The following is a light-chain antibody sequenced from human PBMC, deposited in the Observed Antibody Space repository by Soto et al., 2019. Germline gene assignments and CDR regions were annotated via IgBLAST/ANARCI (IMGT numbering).Light chain of an antibody. CDR1: SSNIGSNT. Sequence: QSVLTQPPSASGTPGQRVTSSCSGSSSNIGSNTVNWYQQLPGTAPKLLIYSNNQRPSGVPDRFSGSKSGTSASLAISGLQSEDEADYYCAEWDDSLNGHHVVFGGGTKMTVL. CDR2: SNN. CDR3: AEWDDSLNGHHVV. V-gene: IGLV1-44*01. J-gene: IGLJ2*01.